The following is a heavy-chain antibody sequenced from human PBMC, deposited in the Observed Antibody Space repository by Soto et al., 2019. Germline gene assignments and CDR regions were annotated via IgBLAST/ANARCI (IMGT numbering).Heavy chain of an antibody. CDR1: GGTFSSYA. CDR2: IIPIFGTA. CDR3: ARDRDRMATTNFDY. V-gene: IGHV1-69*06. Sequence: GASVKVSCKASGGTFSSYAISWVRQAPGQGLEWMGGIIPIFGTANYAQKFQGRVTITADKSTSTAYMELSSLRSEDTAVYYCARDRDRMATTNFDYWGQGTLVTVS. D-gene: IGHD5-12*01. J-gene: IGHJ4*02.